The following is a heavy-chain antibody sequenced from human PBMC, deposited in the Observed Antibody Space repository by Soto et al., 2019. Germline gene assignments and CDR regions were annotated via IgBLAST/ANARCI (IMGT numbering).Heavy chain of an antibody. CDR1: GYTFTSYD. D-gene: IGHD3-22*01. CDR2: MNPNSGNT. V-gene: IGHV1-8*01. J-gene: IGHJ6*02. Sequence: ASVKVSCKASGYTFTSYDINWVRQATGQGLEWMGWMNPNSGNTGYAQKFQGRVTMTRNTSISTAYLQWSSLKASDTAMYYCARIYYYDSSGPDTPRGMDVWGQGTTVTVSS. CDR3: ARIYYYDSSGPDTPRGMDV.